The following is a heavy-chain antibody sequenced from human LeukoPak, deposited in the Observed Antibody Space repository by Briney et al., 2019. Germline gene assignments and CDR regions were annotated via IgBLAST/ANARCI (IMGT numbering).Heavy chain of an antibody. CDR2: IYPGDSDT. Sequence: GESLRISCQGSGYSFTSYWISWVRQMPGKGPEWMGIIYPGDSDTRYSPSFQGQVTISADKSISTAYLQWSSLKASDTAMYYCARHRGNGRDGYIDYWGQGTLVTVSS. CDR3: ARHRGNGRDGYIDY. V-gene: IGHV5-51*01. D-gene: IGHD5-24*01. J-gene: IGHJ4*02. CDR1: GYSFTSYW.